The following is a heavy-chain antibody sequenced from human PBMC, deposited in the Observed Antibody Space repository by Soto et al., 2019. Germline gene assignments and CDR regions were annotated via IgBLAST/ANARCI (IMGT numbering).Heavy chain of an antibody. CDR2: ISAYNGNT. CDR3: ARDKGDGSGSYYGY. D-gene: IGHD3-10*01. J-gene: IGHJ4*02. V-gene: IGHV1-18*01. Sequence: QVQLVQSGAEVKKPGASVKVSCKASGYTFTSYGISWVRQAPGQGLEWMGWISAYNGNTNYAQKLQGRVTMTTDTSTXXXXXELXXLXSDXXXVXXXARDKGDGSGSYYGYWGQGTLVTVSS. CDR1: GYTFTSYG.